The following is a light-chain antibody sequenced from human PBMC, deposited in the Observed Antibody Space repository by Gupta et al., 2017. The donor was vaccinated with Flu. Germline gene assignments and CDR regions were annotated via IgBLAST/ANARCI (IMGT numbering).Light chain of an antibody. Sequence: EVVMTPPPSILSAVAGERATLSCRASQSVSSNFAWYQQKPGQAPRLLIYGASTRTTGIPARFSGSGSGTDFTLTISSLQSEDFAVYYCQQYNNWPYTFGQGTRLEIK. V-gene: IGKV3-15*01. J-gene: IGKJ2*01. CDR1: QSVSSN. CDR3: QQYNNWPYT. CDR2: GAS.